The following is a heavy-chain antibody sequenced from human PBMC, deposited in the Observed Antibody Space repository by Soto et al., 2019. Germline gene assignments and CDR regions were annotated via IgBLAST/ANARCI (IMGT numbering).Heavy chain of an antibody. Sequence: ETLSLTCTVSGGSVSSGSYYWSWIRQPPGKGLEWIGYIYYSGSTNYNPSLKSRVTISVDTSKNQFSLKLSSVTAADTAVYYCARGFLPDIVVVPAAHNWFDPWGQGTLVTVS. CDR2: IYYSGST. J-gene: IGHJ5*02. D-gene: IGHD2-2*01. V-gene: IGHV4-61*01. CDR1: GGSVSSGSYY. CDR3: ARGFLPDIVVVPAAHNWFDP.